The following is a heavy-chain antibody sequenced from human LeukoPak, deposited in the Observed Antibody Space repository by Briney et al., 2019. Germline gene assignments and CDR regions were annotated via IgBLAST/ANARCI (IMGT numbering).Heavy chain of an antibody. CDR3: ATKTSYGDRYFDY. J-gene: IGHJ4*02. Sequence: GGSLRLSCAASGFTFSSYAMSWIRQAPGKGLEWLSAISPTTGTTFYADSVKGRFTISRDNSKNTLYLQMNSLRAEDTAIYYCATKTSYGDRYFDYWGQGTLVAVSS. V-gene: IGHV3-23*01. D-gene: IGHD4-17*01. CDR1: GFTFSSYA. CDR2: ISPTTGTT.